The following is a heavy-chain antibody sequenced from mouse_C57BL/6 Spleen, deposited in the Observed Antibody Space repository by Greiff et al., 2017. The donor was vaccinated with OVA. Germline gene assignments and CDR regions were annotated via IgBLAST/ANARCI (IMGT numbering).Heavy chain of an antibody. V-gene: IGHV14-3*01. CDR2: IDPANGTT. CDR3: ARGGSNYPPGFAY. J-gene: IGHJ3*01. D-gene: IGHD2-5*01. CDR1: GFTIKNTY. Sequence: EVKLQESVAELVRPGASVKLSCTASGFTIKNTYMHWVKQRPEQGLEWIGRIDPANGTTKYAPKFQGKATITADTSSNTAYLQLSRLTSEDTAIYYCARGGSNYPPGFAYWGQGTLVTVSA.